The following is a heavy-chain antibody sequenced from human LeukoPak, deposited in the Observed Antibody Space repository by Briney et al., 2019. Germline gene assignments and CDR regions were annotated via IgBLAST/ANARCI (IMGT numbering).Heavy chain of an antibody. CDR3: ASPERTGTDGLDAFDI. CDR1: GGTFSSSP. Sequence: SVKVSCKASGGTFSSSPITWVRQAPGQGLEWMGGIIPIFGTANYAQKFQGRVTITTDESTGTAYMELSSLRSEDTAVYYCASPERTGTDGLDAFDIWGQGTMVTVSS. D-gene: IGHD1-1*01. J-gene: IGHJ3*02. V-gene: IGHV1-69*05. CDR2: IIPIFGTA.